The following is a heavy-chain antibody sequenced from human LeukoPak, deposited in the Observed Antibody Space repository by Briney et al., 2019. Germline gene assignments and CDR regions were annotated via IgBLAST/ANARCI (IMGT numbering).Heavy chain of an antibody. CDR3: GRDGGVAYGLDV. D-gene: IGHD3-3*01. V-gene: IGHV3-74*01. Sequence: GGSLRLSCETAGFTFSSYVMHWVRRTPGKGLVWVSRISHDGIISYADSVKGRFTISRDNAKNSLYLQMNSLRADDTAVYYCGRDGGVAYGLDVWGQGTTVTVSS. J-gene: IGHJ6*02. CDR2: ISHDGII. CDR1: GFTFSSYV.